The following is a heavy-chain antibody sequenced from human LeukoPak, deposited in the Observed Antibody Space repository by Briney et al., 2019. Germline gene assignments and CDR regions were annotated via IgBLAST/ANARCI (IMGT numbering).Heavy chain of an antibody. CDR1: GYSFTSYW. Sequence: GESLKISCKGSGYSFTSYWIGWVRQMPGKGLEWMGIIYPGDSDSRYSPSFQGQVTISADKSISTAYLQWSSLKASDTAMYYCARQDIKGMATTGGGWDYWGQGTLVTVSS. D-gene: IGHD5-24*01. J-gene: IGHJ4*02. CDR3: ARQDIKGMATTGGGWDY. V-gene: IGHV5-51*01. CDR2: IYPGDSDS.